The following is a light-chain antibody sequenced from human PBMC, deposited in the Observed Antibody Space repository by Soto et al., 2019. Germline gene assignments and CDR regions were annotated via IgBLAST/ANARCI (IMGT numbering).Light chain of an antibody. CDR1: QNIKNW. CDR3: QQFNTSPWT. J-gene: IGKJ1*01. CDR2: KSS. Sequence: IQMTQSPSTLSASVGDRVTISCRASQNIKNWLAWYQQKPGRAPKLLIYKSSILESGVPSRFSGSGSGTEFTLTISSLQPDDFATYYCQQFNTSPWTFGQGTKVDIK. V-gene: IGKV1-5*03.